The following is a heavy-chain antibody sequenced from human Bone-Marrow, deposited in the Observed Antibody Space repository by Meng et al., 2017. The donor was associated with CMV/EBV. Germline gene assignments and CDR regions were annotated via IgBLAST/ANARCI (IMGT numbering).Heavy chain of an antibody. V-gene: IGHV3-21*01. D-gene: IGHD2-2*01. Sequence: GGSLRLSCAASGFTFSSYSMNWVRQAPGEGLEWVSSISTSGNYIYYADSLKGRFTISKDNAKNSLYLQMNSLRGEDTAVYFCARDSVPAHKTGDFHDYFYGMYVWGQGTTVTVSS. CDR1: GFTFSSYS. J-gene: IGHJ6*02. CDR3: ARDSVPAHKTGDFHDYFYGMYV. CDR2: ISTSGNYI.